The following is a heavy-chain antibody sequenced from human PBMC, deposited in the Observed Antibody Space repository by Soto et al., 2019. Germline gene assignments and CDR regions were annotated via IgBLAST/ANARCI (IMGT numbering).Heavy chain of an antibody. CDR2: TGSTGSTI. CDR3: ARRGYSGYDWGWYFDF. CDR1: GFDFRIYE. J-gene: IGHJ4*02. D-gene: IGHD5-12*01. V-gene: IGHV3-48*03. Sequence: GGSLRLSCEASGFDFRIYEMNWVRQAPGKGLEWLSYTGSTGSTIYYADSVKGRFTISRDDGKNSVYLQMNTLRAEDTAVYYCARRGYSGYDWGWYFDFWGQGTPVTVSS.